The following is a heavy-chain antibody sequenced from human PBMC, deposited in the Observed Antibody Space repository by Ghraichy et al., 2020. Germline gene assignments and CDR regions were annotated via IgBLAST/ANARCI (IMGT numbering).Heavy chain of an antibody. V-gene: IGHV1-8*01. CDR1: GYTFSIYD. D-gene: IGHD6-6*01. Sequence: ASVKVSCKASGYTFSIYDINWVRQATGQGLEWMGWMTPNSGNTGYAQKFQGRVTMTRNTSISTAYMELSSLTSEDTAIYYCARDSGSSSGIDYWGQGTLVIVSS. CDR3: ARDSGSSSGIDY. CDR2: MTPNSGNT. J-gene: IGHJ4*02.